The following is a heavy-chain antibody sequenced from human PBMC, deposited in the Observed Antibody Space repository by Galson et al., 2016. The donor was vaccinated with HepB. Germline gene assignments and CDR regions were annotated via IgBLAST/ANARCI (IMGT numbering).Heavy chain of an antibody. CDR2: IWYDGSNK. CDR1: GFTFSRNG. Sequence: SLRLSCAASGFTFSRNGMHWVRQAPGKGPEWVAVIWYDGSNKYHADSVKGRFAISRDNSKNTLYLQMNSLRAEDTAVYYCASEAPILAPTLDYWGQGTLVTVSS. J-gene: IGHJ4*02. D-gene: IGHD2/OR15-2a*01. V-gene: IGHV3-33*01. CDR3: ASEAPILAPTLDY.